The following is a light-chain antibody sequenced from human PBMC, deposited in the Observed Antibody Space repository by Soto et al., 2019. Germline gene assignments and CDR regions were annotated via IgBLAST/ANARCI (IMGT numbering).Light chain of an antibody. CDR1: QSVLYSSNNKNY. CDR2: WAS. V-gene: IGKV4-1*01. Sequence: DIVMTQSPDSLAVSLGESSTINCKSSQSVLYSSNNKNYLAWYQQKPGQPPKLLIYWASTRESGVPDRVSGRGSGTDGTLTISSLQAEDGAVYYCQQYYSTQRTFGGGAKGEIK. CDR3: QQYYSTQRT. J-gene: IGKJ4*01.